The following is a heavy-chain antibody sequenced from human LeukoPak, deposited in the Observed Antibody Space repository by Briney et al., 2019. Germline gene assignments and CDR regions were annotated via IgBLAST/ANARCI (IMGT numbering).Heavy chain of an antibody. J-gene: IGHJ3*02. CDR2: ISGSGGGT. CDR3: AKQKFDILTGLKPNDAFDI. V-gene: IGHV3-23*01. Sequence: TGGSLRLSCAASGFTFSSYGMSWVRQAPGKGLEWVSAISGSGGGTYYADSVKGRFTISRDNSKNTLYLQMNSLRAEDTAVYYCAKQKFDILTGLKPNDAFDIWGQGTMVTVSS. D-gene: IGHD3-9*01. CDR1: GFTFSSYG.